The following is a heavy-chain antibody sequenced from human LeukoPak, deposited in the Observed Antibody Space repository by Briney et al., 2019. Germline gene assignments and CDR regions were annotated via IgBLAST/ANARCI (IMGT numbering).Heavy chain of an antibody. V-gene: IGHV3-33*01. CDR3: AREDPSVNDAFDI. D-gene: IGHD2/OR15-2a*01. CDR2: IWYDESNK. J-gene: IGHJ3*02. CDR1: GFTFSSYG. Sequence: GRSLRLSWAASGFTFSSYGMHWVRQVPGKGLEWVAGIWYDESNKYYAYSVEGRFTISRDNSKNTLDLEMNSLRAEDTAVYYCAREDPSVNDAFDIWGQGTMVTVSS.